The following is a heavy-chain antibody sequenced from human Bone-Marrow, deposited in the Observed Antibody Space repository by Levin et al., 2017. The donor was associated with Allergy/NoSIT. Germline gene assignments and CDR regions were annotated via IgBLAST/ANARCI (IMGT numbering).Heavy chain of an antibody. D-gene: IGHD3/OR15-3a*01. CDR2: ISGTDDST. CDR1: GFTFYNYN. CDR3: AKVRRGLDAFDI. Sequence: GESLKISCSASGFTFYNYNMHWVRQTPGKGLEWVSSISGTDDSTYYTDSVKGRLTISRDNSKNTIYLQMNSLRAEDTALYYCAKVRRGLDAFDIWGQGTMVTVSS. V-gene: IGHV3-23*01. J-gene: IGHJ3*02.